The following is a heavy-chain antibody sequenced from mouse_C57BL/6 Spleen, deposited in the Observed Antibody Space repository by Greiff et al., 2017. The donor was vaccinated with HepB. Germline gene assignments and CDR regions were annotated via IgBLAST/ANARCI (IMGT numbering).Heavy chain of an antibody. D-gene: IGHD1-1*01. CDR1: GYAFSSSW. CDR2: IYPGDGDT. V-gene: IGHV1-82*01. CDR3: ARWILTTVVDYYAMDY. Sequence: VQLQQSGPELVKPGASVKISCKASGYAFSSSWMNWVKQRPGKGLEWIGRIYPGDGDTNYNGKFKGKATLTADKSSSTAYMQLSSLKSEDSAVYFCARWILTTVVDYYAMDYWGQGTSVTVSS. J-gene: IGHJ4*01.